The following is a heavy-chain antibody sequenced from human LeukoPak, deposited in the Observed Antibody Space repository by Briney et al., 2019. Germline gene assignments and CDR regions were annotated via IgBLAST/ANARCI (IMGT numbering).Heavy chain of an antibody. D-gene: IGHD3-3*01. CDR2: MSYDGNNK. CDR1: GFTFSTHA. Sequence: GGSLRLSCAASGFTFSTHAIHWVRQAPGKGLEWVAVMSYDGNNKYYADSVKGRFTISRDNSKNTLYLQMSSLITEDTAVYYCAKDRGITIFGVAAPYYMDVWDKGTTVTVSS. CDR3: AKDRGITIFGVAAPYYMDV. V-gene: IGHV3-30-3*01. J-gene: IGHJ6*03.